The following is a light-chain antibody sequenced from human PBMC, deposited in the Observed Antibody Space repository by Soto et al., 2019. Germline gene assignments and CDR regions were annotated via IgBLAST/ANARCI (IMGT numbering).Light chain of an antibody. CDR2: GND. CDR1: SSNIGNKY. Sequence: QSVLTQPPSASGTPGQRVTISCSGSSSNIGNKYVDWYQQVPGTAPNLLIYGNDQRPSGVPDRFSGSKSGTSASLAISGLRSEDEADYYCAAWDARVNVVFGGGTQLTVL. V-gene: IGLV1-47*01. CDR3: AAWDARVNVV. J-gene: IGLJ2*01.